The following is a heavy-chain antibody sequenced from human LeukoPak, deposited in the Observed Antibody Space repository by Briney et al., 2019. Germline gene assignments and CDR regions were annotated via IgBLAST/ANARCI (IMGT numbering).Heavy chain of an antibody. CDR2: IYSGGST. CDR1: GFTVSSNY. D-gene: IGHD1-1*01. Sequence: GGSLRLSCAASGFTVSSNYMSWVRQAPGKGLEWVSVIYSGGSTYYADSVKGRFTISRDNSKNTLYLQMNSLRAEDTAVYHCARENGGTKAFDIWGQGTMVTVSS. V-gene: IGHV3-66*02. CDR3: ARENGGTKAFDI. J-gene: IGHJ3*02.